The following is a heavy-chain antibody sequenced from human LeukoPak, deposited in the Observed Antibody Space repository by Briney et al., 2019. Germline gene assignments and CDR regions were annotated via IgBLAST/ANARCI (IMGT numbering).Heavy chain of an antibody. Sequence: ASVKVSCKASGGTFTIYAISWVRQAPGQGLEWMGWMNPNSGNTGYAQKFQGRVTMTRNTSISTAYMELSSLRSEDTAMYYCARDYPYIGWYYFDYWGQGTLVTVSS. CDR3: ARDYPYIGWYYFDY. CDR2: MNPNSGNT. V-gene: IGHV1-8*02. D-gene: IGHD6-19*01. J-gene: IGHJ4*02. CDR1: GGTFTIYA.